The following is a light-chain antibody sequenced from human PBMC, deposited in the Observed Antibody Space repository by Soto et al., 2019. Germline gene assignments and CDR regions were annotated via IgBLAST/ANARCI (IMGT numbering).Light chain of an antibody. V-gene: IGKV3-20*01. CDR2: GTS. J-gene: IGKJ2*01. CDR3: QQYNNSPFA. Sequence: EIVLTQSPGTLSLSPGERATLSCRASQSVSSNYLAWYQQKAGQAPRLLIYGTSSRATGVPDRFSGSGSGTDFTLTISKLESEDFAVYYCQQYNNSPFAFGQGTELEI. CDR1: QSVSSNY.